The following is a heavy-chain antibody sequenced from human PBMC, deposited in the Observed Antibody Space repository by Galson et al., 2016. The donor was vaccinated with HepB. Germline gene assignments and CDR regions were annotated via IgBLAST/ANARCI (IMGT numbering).Heavy chain of an antibody. D-gene: IGHD3-3*01. J-gene: IGHJ6*02. CDR2: IWYDGSNK. V-gene: IGHV3-33*03. CDR3: ARASGDGVWIGSLVRLGLIYFGMDV. CDR1: GFNFSSYG. Sequence: SLRLSCAASGFNFSSYGMHWVRQAPGKGLQWVAFIWYDGSNKYSADSVKGRFTISRDNAKNTVYLQMDSLRVEDTAVYYCARASGDGVWIGSLVRLGLIYFGMDVWGPGTTVTVSS.